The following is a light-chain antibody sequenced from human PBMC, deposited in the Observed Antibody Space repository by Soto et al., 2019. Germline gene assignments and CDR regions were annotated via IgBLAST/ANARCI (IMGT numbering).Light chain of an antibody. CDR3: TSYTSASTLV. CDR1: SYDIGANNY. Sequence: QSALTQPASVSGSPGQSITISCTGTSYDIGANNYVSWYQHHPGKAPKILIYEAANRPSGISHRFSGSKSGNTDSLTISGLQAEDEADYFCTSYTSASTLVFGGGTKLTVL. V-gene: IGLV2-14*01. J-gene: IGLJ2*01. CDR2: EAA.